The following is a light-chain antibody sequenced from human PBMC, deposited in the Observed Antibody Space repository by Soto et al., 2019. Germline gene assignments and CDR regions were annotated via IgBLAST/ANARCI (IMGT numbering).Light chain of an antibody. V-gene: IGKV3-11*01. CDR1: QSVSSY. J-gene: IGKJ2*01. CDR3: QQRSNWPYT. CDR2: EAS. Sequence: EIVLTQSPATLSLSPGERATLSCRASQSVSSYLAWYQQKPVQAPRLLIYEASNRATGIPARFSGSGSGTDFTLTISSLEPEDFAVYYCQQRSNWPYTFGQGTKLEIK.